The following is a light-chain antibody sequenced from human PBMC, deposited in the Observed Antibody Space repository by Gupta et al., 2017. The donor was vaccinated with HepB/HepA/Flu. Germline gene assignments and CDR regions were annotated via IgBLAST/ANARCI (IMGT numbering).Light chain of an antibody. Sequence: QSALTQPRSVSGSPGQSVTISCTGTSSDVGSYNYVSWYQQHPGKAPKLMIYDVSERPSGVPDRFSGSKSGNTASLTISGLQAEDEADYYCCSYAGSYSLFVFGTGTQVTVL. CDR1: SSDVGSYNY. J-gene: IGLJ1*01. V-gene: IGLV2-11*01. CDR3: CSYAGSYSLFV. CDR2: DVS.